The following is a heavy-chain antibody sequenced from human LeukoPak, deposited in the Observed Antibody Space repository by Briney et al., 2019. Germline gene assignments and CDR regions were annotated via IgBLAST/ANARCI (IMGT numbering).Heavy chain of an antibody. CDR2: ITWNSGRI. CDR3: AKDRTAYSYGSIDH. D-gene: IGHD5-18*01. CDR1: GFKYDDHA. Sequence: PGGSLRLSCTASGFKYDDHAMHWVRQAPGKGLEWVSGITWNSGRIGYADSVKGRFTISRDNAKNSLYLQVNSLREEDTALYYCAKDRTAYSYGSIDHWGQGTLVTVSS. J-gene: IGHJ4*02. V-gene: IGHV3-9*01.